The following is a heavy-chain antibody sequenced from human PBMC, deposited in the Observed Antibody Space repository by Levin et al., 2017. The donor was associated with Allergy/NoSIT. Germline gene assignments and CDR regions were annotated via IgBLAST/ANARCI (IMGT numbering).Heavy chain of an antibody. D-gene: IGHD6-13*01. V-gene: IGHV4-61*01. CDR2: IYYSGST. CDR3: ALYPRGIAAAGFDY. J-gene: IGHJ4*02. Sequence: SETLSLTCTVSGGSVSSGSYYWSWIRQPPGKGLEWIGYIYYSGSTNYNPSLKSRVTISVDTSKNQFSLKLSSVTAADTAVYYCALYPRGIAAAGFDYWGQGTLVTVSS. CDR1: GGSVSSGSYY.